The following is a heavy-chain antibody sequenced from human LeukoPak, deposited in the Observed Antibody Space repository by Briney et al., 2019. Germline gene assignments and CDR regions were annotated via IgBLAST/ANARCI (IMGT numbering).Heavy chain of an antibody. J-gene: IGHJ4*02. CDR1: GFTFSSYA. D-gene: IGHD3/OR15-3a*01. V-gene: IGHV3-30-3*01. CDR3: ASEHDFDY. CDR2: ISYDGSNK. Sequence: GGSLRLSCAASGFTFSSYAMHWVRQAPGKGLEWVAVISYDGSNKCYADSVKGRFTISRDNSKNTLYLQMNSLRAEDTAVYNCASEHDFDYWGQGTLVTVSS.